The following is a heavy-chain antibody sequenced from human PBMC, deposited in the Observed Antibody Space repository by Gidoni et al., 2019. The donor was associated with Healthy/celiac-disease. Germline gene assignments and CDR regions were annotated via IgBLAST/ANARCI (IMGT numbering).Heavy chain of an antibody. J-gene: IGHJ6*02. CDR2: INPNSGGT. CDR1: GYTFTGYY. Sequence: QVQLVQSGAEVKKPGASVKVSCKASGYTFTGYYMHWVRQAPGQGLEWMGWINPNSGGTNYAQKLQGRVTMTRDTSISTAYMELSRLRSDDTAVYYCAVDGYYYYGMDVWGQGTTVTVSS. D-gene: IGHD5-12*01. CDR3: AVDGYYYYGMDV. V-gene: IGHV1-2*02.